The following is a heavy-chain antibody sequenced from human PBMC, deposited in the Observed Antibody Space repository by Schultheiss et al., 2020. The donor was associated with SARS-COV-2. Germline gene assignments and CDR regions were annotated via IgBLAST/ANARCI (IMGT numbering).Heavy chain of an antibody. CDR2: ISYDGSNK. J-gene: IGHJ4*02. CDR1: GFTFSSYA. Sequence: GESLKISCAASGFTFSSYAMHWVRQAPGKGLEWVAVISYDGSNKYYADSVKGRFTISRDNSKNTLFLQMNSLRAEDTAVYYCTRKTKYSSGCVAIDYWGQGTLVTVSS. D-gene: IGHD6-19*01. CDR3: TRKTKYSSGCVAIDY. V-gene: IGHV3-30*04.